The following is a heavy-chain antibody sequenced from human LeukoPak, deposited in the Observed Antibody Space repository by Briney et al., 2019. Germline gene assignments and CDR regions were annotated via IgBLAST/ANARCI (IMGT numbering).Heavy chain of an antibody. CDR1: GFTFSDYY. J-gene: IGHJ4*02. CDR3: ARGRSPDY. Sequence: GGSLLLSCAASGFTFSDYYMSWIRQAPGKGLEWVSYISSGSSYTNYAASVKGRFTISRDNAKNSLYLQMNSLRPEDTAVYYCARGRSPDYWGQGTLVTVSS. V-gene: IGHV3-11*05. CDR2: ISSGSSYT.